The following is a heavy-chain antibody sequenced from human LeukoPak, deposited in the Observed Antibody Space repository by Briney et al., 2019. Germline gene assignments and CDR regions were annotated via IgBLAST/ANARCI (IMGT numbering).Heavy chain of an antibody. CDR1: GFTFSRYW. CDR2: ISDDGGST. Sequence: GGSLRLSCAASGFTFSRYWMNWVPQAPGKGLVWVSRISDDGGSTTYADSVKGRFTISRDNAKNTLYLQMNSLRAEDTAVYCCTSLRLEDYWGQGTLVTVSS. J-gene: IGHJ4*02. V-gene: IGHV3-74*01. CDR3: TSLRLEDY. D-gene: IGHD6-25*01.